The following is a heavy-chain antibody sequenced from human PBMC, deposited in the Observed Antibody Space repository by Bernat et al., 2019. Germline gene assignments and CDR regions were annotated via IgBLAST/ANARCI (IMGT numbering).Heavy chain of an antibody. D-gene: IGHD3-3*01. CDR2: IKNKADDYAT. V-gene: IGHV3-73*01. CDR1: GFTFSGAA. Sequence: DVQLVESGGGLVQPGGCLKLSCVASGFTFSGAAMHWVRQAPGKGREWVGRIKNKADDYATEYVASVNGRFVFSRDDAKNTAYLQMYSLKIEDTAIYYCTILAVRTIDALEHWGQGTVVTVSS. J-gene: IGHJ1*01. CDR3: TILAVRTIDALEH.